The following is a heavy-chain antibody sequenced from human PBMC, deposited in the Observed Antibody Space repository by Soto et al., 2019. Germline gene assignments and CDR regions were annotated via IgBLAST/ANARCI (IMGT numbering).Heavy chain of an antibody. V-gene: IGHV3-33*01. CDR2: IWFDGSNK. CDR1: GFIFGNYG. Sequence: PGGSLRLSCAASGFIFGNYGMHWVRQAPGKGLEWVAVIWFDGSNKSYADSVKGRFTISRDDSKNTLFLQMNSLRAEDTALYYCARDYSLQIAAAGPDYWGQGTLVTVSS. CDR3: ARDYSLQIAAAGPDY. J-gene: IGHJ4*02. D-gene: IGHD6-13*01.